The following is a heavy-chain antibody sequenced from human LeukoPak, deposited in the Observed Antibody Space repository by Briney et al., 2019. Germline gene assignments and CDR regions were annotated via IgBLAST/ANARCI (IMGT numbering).Heavy chain of an antibody. CDR3: ARFVDGWELLPLNDY. J-gene: IGHJ4*02. CDR1: GYTFTTYG. Sequence: ASVKVSCKASGYTFTTYGVSWVRQAPGQGLEWMGWISAYNGNTNYAQKLQGRVTMTTDTSTSTAYMELRSLRSDDTAVYYCARFVDGWELLPLNDYWGQGTLVTVSS. D-gene: IGHD1-26*01. CDR2: ISAYNGNT. V-gene: IGHV1-18*01.